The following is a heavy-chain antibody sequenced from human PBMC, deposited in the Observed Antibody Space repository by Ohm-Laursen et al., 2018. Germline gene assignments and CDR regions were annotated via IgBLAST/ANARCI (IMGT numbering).Heavy chain of an antibody. D-gene: IGHD3-22*01. CDR1: GGPVSSPISY. J-gene: IGHJ3*02. V-gene: IGHV4-61*01. CDR2: IYYSGST. CDR3: ARDDSSGYHDIFDI. Sequence: SDTLSLTCTVSGGPVSSPISYWSWIRQPPGKGLECIGYIYYSGSTSYNPSLKSRVTISVDTSKNQFSLKLSSVTAADTAVYYCARDDSSGYHDIFDIWGQGTMVTVSS.